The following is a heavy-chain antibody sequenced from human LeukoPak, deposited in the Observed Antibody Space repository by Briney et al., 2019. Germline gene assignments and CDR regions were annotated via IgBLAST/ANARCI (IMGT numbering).Heavy chain of an antibody. V-gene: IGHV3-66*01. CDR1: GFTVSSNY. D-gene: IGHD6-19*01. CDR3: AKERSLEIAVAGTIFDY. J-gene: IGHJ4*02. CDR2: IYSGGDT. Sequence: GGSLRLSCAASGFTVSSNYMGWVRQAPGKGLEWVTVIYSGGDTYYADSVKGRFTISRDNSKNMIYLEMSSLKAEDTAVYYCAKERSLEIAVAGTIFDYWGQGTLVTVSS.